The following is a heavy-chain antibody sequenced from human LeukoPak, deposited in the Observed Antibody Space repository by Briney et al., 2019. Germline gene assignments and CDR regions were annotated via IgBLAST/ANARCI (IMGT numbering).Heavy chain of an antibody. CDR2: LNWNGGGR. Sequence: GGSLRLSCTVSGFTFEDYGMNWVRQVPGKEPEWVSGLNWNGGGRRYADSVKGRFIISRDNAKGVLYLQLNDLRVEDTALYYYARDAVPSGRSWFDPWGQGTLVTVSS. CDR1: GFTFEDYG. D-gene: IGHD4-17*01. V-gene: IGHV3-20*04. J-gene: IGHJ5*02. CDR3: ARDAVPSGRSWFDP.